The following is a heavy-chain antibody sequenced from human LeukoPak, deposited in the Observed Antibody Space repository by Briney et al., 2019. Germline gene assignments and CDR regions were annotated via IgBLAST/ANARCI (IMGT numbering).Heavy chain of an antibody. CDR3: ARDIRRNNSSHIDY. CDR2: INLNSGGT. J-gene: IGHJ4*02. D-gene: IGHD6-13*01. Sequence: GASVKVSCKASGYTFTGYFMHWMRQAPGQGLEWMGWINLNSGGTNYAQKFQGRVTMTRDTSISTAYMELSRLKSDDTAVYYCARDIRRNNSSHIDYWGQGALVTVSS. CDR1: GYTFTGYF. V-gene: IGHV1-2*02.